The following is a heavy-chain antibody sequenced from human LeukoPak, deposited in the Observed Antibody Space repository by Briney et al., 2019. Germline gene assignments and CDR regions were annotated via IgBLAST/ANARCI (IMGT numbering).Heavy chain of an antibody. CDR1: GFTFSSYS. CDR3: ARDLQGSLRGIDY. Sequence: GGSLRLSCAASGFTFSSYSINWVRQAPGKGLEWVSSISSSSSYIYYADSVKGRFTISRDNAKNSLYLQMNSLRAEDTAVYYCARDLQGSLRGIDYWGQGTLVTVSS. V-gene: IGHV3-21*01. CDR2: ISSSSSYI. J-gene: IGHJ4*02. D-gene: IGHD3-10*01.